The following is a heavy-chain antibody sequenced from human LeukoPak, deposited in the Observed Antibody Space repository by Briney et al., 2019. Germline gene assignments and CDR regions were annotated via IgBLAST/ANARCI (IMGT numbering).Heavy chain of an antibody. CDR3: ARTYYYDSSGYYLYYFDY. CDR2: IYYSGST. CDR1: GGSISSYY. J-gene: IGHJ4*02. Sequence: PSETLSLTCTVSGGSISSYYWSWIRQPPGKGLEWIGYIYYSGSTNYNPSLKSRVTISVDTSKNQFSLKLSSVTAADTAVYYCARTYYYDSSGYYLYYFDYWGQGTLSPSPQ. D-gene: IGHD3-22*01. V-gene: IGHV4-59*01.